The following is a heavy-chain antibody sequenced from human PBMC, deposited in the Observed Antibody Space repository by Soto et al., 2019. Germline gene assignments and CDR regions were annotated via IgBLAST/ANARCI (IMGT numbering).Heavy chain of an antibody. CDR3: AKDSKGTLYCSSTSCYTAFDI. D-gene: IGHD2-2*02. J-gene: IGHJ3*02. CDR2: IRGSGGST. V-gene: IGHV3-23*01. Sequence: GGSLRLSCAASGFTFSSYAMSWVRQAPGKGLEWVSAIRGSGGSTYYADSVKGRFTISRDNSKNTLYLQMNSLRAEDTAVYYCAKDSKGTLYCSSTSCYTAFDIWGQGTMVTVSS. CDR1: GFTFSSYA.